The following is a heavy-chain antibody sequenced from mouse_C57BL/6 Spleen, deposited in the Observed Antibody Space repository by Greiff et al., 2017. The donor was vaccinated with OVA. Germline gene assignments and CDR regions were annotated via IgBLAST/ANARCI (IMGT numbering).Heavy chain of an antibody. Sequence: EVKLMESGPVLVKPGASVKMSCKASGYTFTDYYMNWVKQSHGKSLEWIGVINPYNGGTSYNQKFKGKATLTVDKSSSTAYMELNSLTSEDSAVYYCARAEGSGWFAYWGQGTLVTVSA. J-gene: IGHJ3*01. CDR3: ARAEGSGWFAY. CDR1: GYTFTDYY. CDR2: INPYNGGT. V-gene: IGHV1-19*01.